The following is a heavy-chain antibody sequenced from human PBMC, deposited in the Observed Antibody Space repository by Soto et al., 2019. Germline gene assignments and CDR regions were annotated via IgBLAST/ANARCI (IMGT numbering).Heavy chain of an antibody. V-gene: IGHV3-30*18. CDR3: SKDPRLLGPAAIGPYFDY. Sequence: QVQLVESGGGVVQPGRSLRLSCAASGFTFSSYGMHWVRQAPGNGLECAAVISYDGSNKYYADSVKGRFNISRDNSKNTLYLKMNSLRAEDTAVYYCSKDPRLLGPAAIGPYFDYWGQVTLVTVSS. D-gene: IGHD2-2*01. CDR1: GFTFSSYG. CDR2: ISYDGSNK. J-gene: IGHJ4*02.